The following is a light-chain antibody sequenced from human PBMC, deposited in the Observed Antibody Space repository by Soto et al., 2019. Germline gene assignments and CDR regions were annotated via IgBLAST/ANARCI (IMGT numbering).Light chain of an antibody. CDR3: QQYNSYSTWT. CDR1: QSISSW. Sequence: DIQMTQSPSTLSASVGDRVTIPCRASQSISSWLAWYQQKPGKAPKLLIYDASSLESGVPSRFSGSGSGTEFTLTISSLQPDDFATYYCQQYNSYSTWTFGQGTKVDI. V-gene: IGKV1-5*01. J-gene: IGKJ1*01. CDR2: DAS.